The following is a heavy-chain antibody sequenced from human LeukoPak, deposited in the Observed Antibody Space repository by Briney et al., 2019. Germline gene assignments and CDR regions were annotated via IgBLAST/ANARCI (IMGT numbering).Heavy chain of an antibody. CDR3: ARGAGCSGGSCYSYWFDP. V-gene: IGHV4-59*01. CDR2: IYYSGST. D-gene: IGHD2-15*01. CDR1: GGSISSYY. Sequence: SETLSLTCTVSGGSISSYYWSWIRQPPGKGLEWIGYIYYSGSTNYNPSLKSRVTISVDTSKNQFSLKLSFVTAADTAVYYCARGAGCSGGSCYSYWFDPWGQGTLVTVSS. J-gene: IGHJ5*02.